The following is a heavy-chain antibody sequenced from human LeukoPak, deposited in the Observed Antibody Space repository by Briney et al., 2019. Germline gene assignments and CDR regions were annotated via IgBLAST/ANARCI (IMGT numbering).Heavy chain of an antibody. Sequence: GGSLRLSCAAPGFTFSSYAMSWVRQAPGKGLEWVSAISGSGGSTYYADSVKGRFTISRDNSKNTLYLQMNSLRAEDTAVYYCAKSGTRLWFGEYSTWFDPWGQGTLVTVSS. CDR1: GFTFSSYA. D-gene: IGHD3-10*01. CDR3: AKSGTRLWFGEYSTWFDP. V-gene: IGHV3-23*01. CDR2: ISGSGGST. J-gene: IGHJ5*02.